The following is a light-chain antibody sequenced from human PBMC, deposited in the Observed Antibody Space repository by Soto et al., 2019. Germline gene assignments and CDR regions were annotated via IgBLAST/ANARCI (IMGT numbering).Light chain of an antibody. Sequence: QSVLTQPPSASGSPGQSVTISCTGTSNDVGAYNYVSWYQQHPGKAPKVMIYEVNKRPSGVPDRFSGSKSGNTASLTVSGLQAEDEADYFRRSPAVSHSFVLGIGTKVNV. J-gene: IGLJ1*01. V-gene: IGLV2-8*01. CDR2: EVN. CDR3: RSPAVSHSFV. CDR1: SNDVGAYNY.